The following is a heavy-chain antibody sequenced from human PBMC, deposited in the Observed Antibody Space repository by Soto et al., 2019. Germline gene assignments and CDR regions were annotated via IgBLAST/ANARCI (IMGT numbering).Heavy chain of an antibody. J-gene: IGHJ4*02. CDR1: GGSISSYY. CDR3: ARGGSGGYDYEFDY. Sequence: SETLSLTCTVSGGSISSYYWSWIRQPPGKGLEWIGYIYYSGSTNYNPSLKSRVTISVDTSKNQFSLKLSSVTAADTAVYYCARGGSGGYDYEFDYWGQGTLVTVSS. CDR2: IYYSGST. V-gene: IGHV4-59*01. D-gene: IGHD5-12*01.